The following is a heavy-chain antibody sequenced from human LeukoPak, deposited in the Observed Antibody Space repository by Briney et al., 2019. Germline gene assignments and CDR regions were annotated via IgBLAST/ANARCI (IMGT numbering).Heavy chain of an antibody. CDR1: GFTFSSYS. V-gene: IGHV3-48*01. CDR2: ISTGSSTI. J-gene: IGHJ5*02. Sequence: PWGFPRISCIPPGFTFSSYSMNWVRQAPGKGLEWVSYISTGSSTIYYADSVKGRFTISRDNARNSLYLRMNSLRAEDTAVYYCARGLDPWGQGTPVIVSS. CDR3: ARGLDP.